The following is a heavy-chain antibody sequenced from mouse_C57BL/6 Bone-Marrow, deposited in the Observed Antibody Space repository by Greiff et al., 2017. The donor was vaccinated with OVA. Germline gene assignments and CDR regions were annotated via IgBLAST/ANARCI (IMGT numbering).Heavy chain of an antibody. CDR1: EYEFPSHD. J-gene: IGHJ4*01. V-gene: IGHV5-2*01. Sequence: EVLLVESGGGLVQPGESLKLSCESNEYEFPSHDMSWVRKTPEKRLELVAAINSDGGSTSYPDTIQRRFIISRDNAKKTLYLQMSSLRSEDTAVDDCAAYYSNYNYAMDYWGQGTSVTVSS. D-gene: IGHD2-5*01. CDR2: INSDGGST. CDR3: AAYYSNYNYAMDY.